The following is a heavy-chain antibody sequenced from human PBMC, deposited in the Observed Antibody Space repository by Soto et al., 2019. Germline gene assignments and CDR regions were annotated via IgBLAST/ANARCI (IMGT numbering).Heavy chain of an antibody. CDR3: AKWGVAAADIDY. D-gene: IGHD6-13*01. Sequence: QVQLVESGGGVVQPGRSLRLSCAASGFTFSSYGMHWVRQAPGKGLEWVAVISYDGSNKYYADSVKGRFTISRDNSKNTLYLQMNSLRAEDTAVYYGAKWGVAAADIDYWGQGTLVTVSS. CDR2: ISYDGSNK. CDR1: GFTFSSYG. J-gene: IGHJ4*02. V-gene: IGHV3-30*18.